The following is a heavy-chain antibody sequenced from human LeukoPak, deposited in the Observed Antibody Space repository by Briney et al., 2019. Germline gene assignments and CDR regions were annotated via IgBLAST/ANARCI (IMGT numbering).Heavy chain of an antibody. V-gene: IGHV3-30*04. J-gene: IGHJ4*02. CDR2: ISYDGSNK. Sequence: GGSLRLSCAASEFTFSTYAMHWVRQAPGKGLEWVAVISYDGSNKYYADSVKGRFTISRDNSKNTLYLQMNSLRAEDTAVYYCARDYRSSSWYIDYWGQGTLVTVSS. CDR3: ARDYRSSSWYIDY. CDR1: EFTFSTYA. D-gene: IGHD6-13*01.